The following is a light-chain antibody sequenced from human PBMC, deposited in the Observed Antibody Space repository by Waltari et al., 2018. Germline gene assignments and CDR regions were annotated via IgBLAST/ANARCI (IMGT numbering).Light chain of an antibody. J-gene: IGKJ2*01. CDR1: RSVLYSSHNKSY. V-gene: IGKV4-1*01. CDR3: QQYYDTPPYT. CDR2: WAS. Sequence: TLTTQSPDSQAVSLGERATINCKSSRSVLYSSHNKSYLSGYHQQPGQPPKILIFWASTRESGVAARFIGSGSGTAFTLTTSSRQAEDVAVYYCQQYYDTPPYTFGQGTKLEIK.